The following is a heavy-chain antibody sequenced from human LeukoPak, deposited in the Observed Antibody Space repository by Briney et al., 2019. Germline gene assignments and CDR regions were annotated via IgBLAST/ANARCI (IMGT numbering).Heavy chain of an antibody. V-gene: IGHV4-59*08. J-gene: IGHJ6*03. CDR2: IYVTGT. CDR3: ARHIGGGIEDMDV. CDR1: GGSIGTYY. Sequence: SETLSLTCTVSGGSIGTYYWSWVRQPPGTGLEWIGYIYVTGTRYNPYLQSRVTISVDRSRNQFFLKMTSVTAADTAVYYCARHIGGGIEDMDVWGRGTKVTVSS. D-gene: IGHD3-16*02.